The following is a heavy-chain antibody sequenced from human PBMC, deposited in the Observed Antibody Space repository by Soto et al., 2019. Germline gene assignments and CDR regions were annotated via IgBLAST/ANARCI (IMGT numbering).Heavy chain of an antibody. J-gene: IGHJ6*02. V-gene: IGHV3-23*01. CDR2: ISSSGRTT. CDR1: GFIFTSYA. Sequence: PGGSLRLSCTASGFIFTSYAMNWVRQAPGKGPEWVSAISSSGRTTYYADSVKGRFTISRDNSKNTLSLQMNSLRAEDTAVYYCAKDRQASNIWYYYYYGMDVWGQGTTVTVSS. CDR3: AKDRQASNIWYYYYYGMDV. D-gene: IGHD2-15*01.